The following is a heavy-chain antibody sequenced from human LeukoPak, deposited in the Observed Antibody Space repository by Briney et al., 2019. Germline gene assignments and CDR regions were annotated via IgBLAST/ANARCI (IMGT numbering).Heavy chain of an antibody. J-gene: IGHJ4*02. CDR3: ARDEVLWFGELSYFDY. D-gene: IGHD3-10*01. CDR1: GGSISSYY. CDR2: IYTSGST. Sequence: PSETLSLTCTVSGGSISSYYWSWIRQPAGKGLEWIGRIYTSGSTNYNPSLKSRVTMSVDTSKNQFSLKLSSVTAADTAVYYCARDEVLWFGELSYFDYWGQGTLVTVSS. V-gene: IGHV4-4*07.